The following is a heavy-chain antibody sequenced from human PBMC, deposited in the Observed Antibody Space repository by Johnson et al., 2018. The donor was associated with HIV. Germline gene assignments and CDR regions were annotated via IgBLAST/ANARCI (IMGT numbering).Heavy chain of an antibody. Sequence: VQLVESGGGLIQPGGSLRLSCAASGFTVSSNYMSWVRQAPGKGLEWVSVIYASGDTYHAASVKGRFTISRDNAQNSLYLQMNSLRAEDTAVYYCGRESTGFEIVVVPSGAFDIWGQGTMVTVSS. CDR2: IYASGDT. CDR1: GFTVSSNY. D-gene: IGHD2-2*01. CDR3: GRESTGFEIVVVPSGAFDI. J-gene: IGHJ3*02. V-gene: IGHV3-53*01.